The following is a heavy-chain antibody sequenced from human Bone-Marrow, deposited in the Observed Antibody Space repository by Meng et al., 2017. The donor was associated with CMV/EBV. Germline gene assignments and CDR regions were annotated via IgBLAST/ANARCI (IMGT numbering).Heavy chain of an antibody. D-gene: IGHD1-26*01. CDR1: GGSFSGYY. CDR2: INHSGST. V-gene: IGHV4-34*01. CDR3: ARERGSYLGAGFDY. Sequence: CAVYGGSFSGYYWSWIRQPPGKGLEWIGEINHSGSTNYNPSLKSRVTISVDTSKNQFSLKLSSVTAADTAVYYCARERGSYLGAGFDYWGQGTLVTVSS. J-gene: IGHJ4*02.